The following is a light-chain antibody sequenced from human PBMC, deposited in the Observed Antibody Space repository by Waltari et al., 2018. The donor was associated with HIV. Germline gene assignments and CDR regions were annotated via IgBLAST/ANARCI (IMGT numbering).Light chain of an antibody. Sequence: QSVLTQPPSVSAAPGQNVIISCSGRSPNIGKNSVSWYQQLPGTAPKLLIYDNNKRPSGIPDRFSGSKSGTSATLVIIGLQTGDEADYYCGAWDSSLNDDGVFGGGTKLTVL. J-gene: IGLJ2*01. CDR2: DNN. V-gene: IGLV1-51*01. CDR1: SPNIGKNS. CDR3: GAWDSSLNDDGV.